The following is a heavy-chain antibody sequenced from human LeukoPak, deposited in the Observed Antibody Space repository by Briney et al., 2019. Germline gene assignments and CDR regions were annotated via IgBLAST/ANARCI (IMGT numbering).Heavy chain of an antibody. CDR3: ARAGQQLVHDY. D-gene: IGHD6-13*01. J-gene: IGHJ4*02. Sequence: GGSLRLSCAVSGFTFSGFWMSWSRQAPGKGLEWVASINSDGSEGYYADVVKGRFTISRDNAKNSLYLQINSLRAEDTAVYYCARAGQQLVHDYWGQGTLVTVSS. CDR2: INSDGSEG. V-gene: IGHV3-7*03. CDR1: GFTFSGFW.